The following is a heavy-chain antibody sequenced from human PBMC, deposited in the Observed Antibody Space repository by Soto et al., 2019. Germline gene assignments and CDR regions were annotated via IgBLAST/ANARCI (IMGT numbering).Heavy chain of an antibody. CDR2: TRNRANSYTT. V-gene: IGHV3-72*01. CDR3: TRSSGSYRYFDL. D-gene: IGHD1-26*01. J-gene: IGHJ2*01. Sequence: EVQLVESGGGLVQPGGSLRLSCAASGFTFSDYYMDWVRQAPGRGLEWVARTRNRANSYTTEYAASVKGRFTISRDNSKGSLYLQMNSLETEDTAVYYCTRSSGSYRYFDLWGRGTLVTVSS. CDR1: GFTFSDYY.